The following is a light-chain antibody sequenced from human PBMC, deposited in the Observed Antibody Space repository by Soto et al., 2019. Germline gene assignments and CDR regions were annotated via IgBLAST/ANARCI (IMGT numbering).Light chain of an antibody. CDR3: QQYGSSPS. CDR1: QRVYSN. CDR2: DTS. V-gene: IGKV3D-20*01. Sequence: EILMTQSPDTLSVSPGARVTLSCRASQRVYSNLAWYQQNPGLAPRLILYDTSFRATGIPDRFSGSGSGTDFTLTISRLDPEDFAVYYCQQYGSSPSFGQGTKVDIK. J-gene: IGKJ1*01.